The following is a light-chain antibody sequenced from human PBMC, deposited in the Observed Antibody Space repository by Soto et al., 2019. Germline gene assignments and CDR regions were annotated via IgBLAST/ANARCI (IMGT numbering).Light chain of an antibody. V-gene: IGKV3-15*01. J-gene: IGKJ1*01. CDR1: QSVSSN. Sequence: EIVMTQSTATLSVSPGERATLSCRASQSVSSNLAWYQQKPGQAPRLLIYGASTRATGIPARFSGSGSGKEFTLTISSLQSEDFAVYYCQQYNNWPQTFGQGTKVEIK. CDR2: GAS. CDR3: QQYNNWPQT.